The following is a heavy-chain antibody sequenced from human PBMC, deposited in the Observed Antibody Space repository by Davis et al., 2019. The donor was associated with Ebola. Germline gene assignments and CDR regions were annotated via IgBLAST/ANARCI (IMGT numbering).Heavy chain of an antibody. V-gene: IGHV3-23*01. Sequence: GGSLRLSCEGTGFTFSSYAMSWVRQAPGKGLEWVSGIGGSDGSTYYADSVKGRFTISRDNSKNTLYLQMNSLRAEDTAVYYCAKARGPILEWLYDYWGQGTLVTVSS. D-gene: IGHD3-3*01. CDR2: IGGSDGST. CDR3: AKARGPILEWLYDY. CDR1: GFTFSSYA. J-gene: IGHJ4*02.